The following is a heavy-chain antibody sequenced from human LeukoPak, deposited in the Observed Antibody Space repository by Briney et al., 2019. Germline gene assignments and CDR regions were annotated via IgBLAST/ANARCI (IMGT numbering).Heavy chain of an antibody. CDR1: GFTVSSNY. CDR2: IYSGGST. Sequence: PGGSLRLSCAASGFTVSSNYMSWVRQAPGKGLEWVSVIYSGGSTYYADSVKGRFTISRHNSKNTLYLQMNSLRAEDTAVYYCARETVAGTSQGFDPWGQGTLVTVSS. D-gene: IGHD6-19*01. CDR3: ARETVAGTSQGFDP. J-gene: IGHJ5*02. V-gene: IGHV3-53*04.